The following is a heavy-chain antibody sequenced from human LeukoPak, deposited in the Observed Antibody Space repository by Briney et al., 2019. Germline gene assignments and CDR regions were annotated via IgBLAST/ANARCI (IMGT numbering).Heavy chain of an antibody. CDR1: GFTFSNAW. V-gene: IGHV3-15*01. J-gene: IGHJ4*02. CDR3: TTGVLIGG. D-gene: IGHD3-16*01. CDR2: IKGKLDGGTT. Sequence: GGSLRLSCAASGFTFSNAWMNWVRQAPGKGLEWVGRIKGKLDGGTTAYAAPVKGRFTISKDDSKNTLYLQMNSLKTEDTAVYYCTTGVLIGGWGQGTLVTVSS.